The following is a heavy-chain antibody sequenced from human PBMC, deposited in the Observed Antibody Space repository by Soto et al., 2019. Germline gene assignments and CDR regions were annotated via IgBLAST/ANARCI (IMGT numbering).Heavy chain of an antibody. D-gene: IGHD3-10*01. Sequence: PGESLRISCKGSGYNFFNYWIGWARQKPGKGLEWMGIIYPGYSDTRYSPSFQGQVTISADKSISTAYLQWSSLKASDTAMYYCARLGHTTLKPFEYWGQGTLVTVSS. J-gene: IGHJ4*02. CDR3: ARLGHTTLKPFEY. CDR2: IYPGYSDT. V-gene: IGHV5-51*01. CDR1: GYNFFNYW.